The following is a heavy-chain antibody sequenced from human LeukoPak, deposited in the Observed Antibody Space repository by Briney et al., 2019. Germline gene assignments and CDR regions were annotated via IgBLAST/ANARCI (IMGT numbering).Heavy chain of an antibody. V-gene: IGHV3-23*01. CDR2: ISGSGGNT. CDR3: AKERDVSDI. Sequence: PGGSLRLSCAASGFTCSSYAMSWVRHAPGKGLEWVSAISGSGGNTSYADSGKGRFSISRDNSKNTFYLQMNSLRAEDTATYYWAKERDVSDIWGQGTMVTVSS. J-gene: IGHJ3*02. CDR1: GFTCSSYA.